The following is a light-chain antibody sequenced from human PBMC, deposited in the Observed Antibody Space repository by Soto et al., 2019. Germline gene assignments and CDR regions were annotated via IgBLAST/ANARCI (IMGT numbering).Light chain of an antibody. CDR3: QQYYTYPLT. V-gene: IGKV1-8*01. J-gene: IGKJ4*01. Sequence: AIRMTQSPSSLSASTGDRVTITCRASQGISSYLAWYQQKPGKAPKLLIYAASTLQSGDPSRFSGSGSVTDFTLTISCLQSEDFATYDCQQYYTYPLTFGGGTKVEIK. CDR2: AAS. CDR1: QGISSY.